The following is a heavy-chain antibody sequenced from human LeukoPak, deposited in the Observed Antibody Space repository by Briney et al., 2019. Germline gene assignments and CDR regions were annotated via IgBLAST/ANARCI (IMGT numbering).Heavy chain of an antibody. CDR2: ISDYNGNT. Sequence: ASVKVSCKASGYTFSSYGISWVRQAPGQGLEWMGWISDYNGNTNCAQKVQGRVTMTTDPFTSTAYMELRSLRSDDTAVYYCARDGPDRAAWFDPWGQGTLVTVSS. D-gene: IGHD3-22*01. CDR1: GYTFSSYG. V-gene: IGHV1-18*01. CDR3: ARDGPDRAAWFDP. J-gene: IGHJ5*02.